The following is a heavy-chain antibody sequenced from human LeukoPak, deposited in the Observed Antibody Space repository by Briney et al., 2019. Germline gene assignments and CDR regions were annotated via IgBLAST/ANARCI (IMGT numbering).Heavy chain of an antibody. J-gene: IGHJ4*02. V-gene: IGHV3-15*01. D-gene: IGHD1-26*01. Sequence: GGSLRLSCAASGVTFSNAWMSWVRQAPGKGLEWVGCIKSKADGGTTDYDARVKRRFDISRDDSKNTLYLQTNSLNTEDTAVYYCTTDTLAVGAEGYWGQGTLVTVSS. CDR3: TTDTLAVGAEGY. CDR2: IKSKADGGTT. CDR1: GVTFSNAW.